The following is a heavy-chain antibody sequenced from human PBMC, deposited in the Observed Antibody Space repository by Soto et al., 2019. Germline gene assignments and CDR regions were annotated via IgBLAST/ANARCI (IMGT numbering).Heavy chain of an antibody. CDR1: GYNFTGYY. V-gene: IGHV1-2*02. CDR3: ARGGSSGRPYYYGMDV. Sequence: ASVKVSCKASGYNFTGYYIQWVRQAPGQGPEWIGWINPSGGTNYAQRFQGRVTMTRDTSIRTAYMELSRLRYDDTAIYYCARGGSSGRPYYYGMDVWGLGATVTVSS. J-gene: IGHJ6*02. D-gene: IGHD6-19*01. CDR2: INPSGGT.